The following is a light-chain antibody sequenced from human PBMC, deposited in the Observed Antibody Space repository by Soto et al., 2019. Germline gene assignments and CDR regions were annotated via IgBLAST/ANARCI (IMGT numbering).Light chain of an antibody. J-gene: IGKJ4*01. CDR2: DAS. CDR1: QSVSSY. CDR3: EQRSNWLFT. V-gene: IGKV3-11*01. Sequence: EIVLTQSPATLSLSPGERATLSCRASQSVSSYLAWYQQKPGQAPRLLIYDASNRATGIPARFSGSGSGTDFTPAISGLQPEDVPEYYCEQRSNWLFTFGGGTKVEIK.